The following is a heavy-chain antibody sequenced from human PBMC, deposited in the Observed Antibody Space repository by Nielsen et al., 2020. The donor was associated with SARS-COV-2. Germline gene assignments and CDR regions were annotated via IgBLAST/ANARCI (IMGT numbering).Heavy chain of an antibody. D-gene: IGHD2-2*01. CDR2: INPSGGST. J-gene: IGHJ5*02. Sequence: WVRQAPGQGLEWMGIINPSGGSTSYAQKFQGRVTMTRDTSTSTVYMGLSSLRSEDTAVYYCARPYCSSTSCYGRGWFDPWGQGTLVTVSS. CDR3: ARPYCSSTSCYGRGWFDP. V-gene: IGHV1-46*01.